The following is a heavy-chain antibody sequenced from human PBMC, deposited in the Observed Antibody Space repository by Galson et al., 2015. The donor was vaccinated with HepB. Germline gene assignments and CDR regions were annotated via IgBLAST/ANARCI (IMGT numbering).Heavy chain of an antibody. V-gene: IGHV3-30-3*01. CDR2: TSYDGSNN. Sequence: SLRLSCAASGFTFSSFAMHWVRQAPGKGLEWVAITSYDGSNNFYADSVKGRFTVSRDNSKETLYLQMNSLSVEETAVYYCAREKADEDYGMDVWGQGATVAVSS. D-gene: IGHD2-15*01. CDR1: GFTFSSFA. CDR3: AREKADEDYGMDV. J-gene: IGHJ6*02.